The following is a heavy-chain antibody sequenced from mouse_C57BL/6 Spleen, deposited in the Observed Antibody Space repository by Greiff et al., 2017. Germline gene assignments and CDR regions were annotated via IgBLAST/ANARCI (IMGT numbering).Heavy chain of an antibody. CDR1: GYTFTSYW. CDR3: ARLTGTSAMDY. V-gene: IGHV1-53*01. D-gene: IGHD4-1*01. J-gene: IGHJ4*01. Sequence: VQLQQPGTELVKPGASVKLSCKASGYTFTSYWMHWVKQRPGQGLEWIGNINPSNGGTNYNEKFKSKATLTVYKSSSTAYMQLSSLTAEDSAVYYCARLTGTSAMDYWGQGTSVTVSS. CDR2: INPSNGGT.